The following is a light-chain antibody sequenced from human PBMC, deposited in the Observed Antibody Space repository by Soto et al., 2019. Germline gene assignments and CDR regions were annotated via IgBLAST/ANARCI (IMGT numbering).Light chain of an antibody. J-gene: IGKJ1*01. V-gene: IGKV3-11*01. CDR3: QRRDSWWT. CDR2: GAS. Sequence: EIVLTQSPATLYLSPGQGATLSCRASQSVSTYLAWYQQKPGQAHRLLIYGASNRATGVAARFSGSGSGTDFTVAISSLEPEESAVYYCQRRDSWWTFGQGTKVEI. CDR1: QSVSTY.